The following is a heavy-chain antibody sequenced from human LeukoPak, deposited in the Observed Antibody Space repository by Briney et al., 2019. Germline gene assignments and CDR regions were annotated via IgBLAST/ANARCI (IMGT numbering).Heavy chain of an antibody. Sequence: SETLSLTCPVSGGSISSYYWSWIRQPPGNGLEWIGYIYYSGSTNYNPSLKSRVTISVDTSKNQFSLKLSSVTAADTAVYYCARQGLYYYDSSGPDAFDIWGQGTMVTVSS. J-gene: IGHJ3*02. V-gene: IGHV4-59*08. CDR1: GGSISSYY. CDR3: ARQGLYYYDSSGPDAFDI. D-gene: IGHD3-22*01. CDR2: IYYSGST.